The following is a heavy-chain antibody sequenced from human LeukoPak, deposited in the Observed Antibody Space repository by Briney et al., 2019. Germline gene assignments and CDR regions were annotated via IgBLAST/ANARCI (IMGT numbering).Heavy chain of an antibody. D-gene: IGHD5-18*01. CDR2: IKQDGSET. J-gene: IGHJ4*02. CDR3: ARGGSGYSYGKIDS. Sequence: GGSLRLSCVASGFTFSNYWMSWVRQPPGKGLEWVANIKQDGSETYYVDSVKGRFTISRDNAKNSLYLQTNSLRDEDTAVYYCARGGSGYSYGKIDSWGQGILVTVSS. CDR1: GFTFSNYW. V-gene: IGHV3-7*01.